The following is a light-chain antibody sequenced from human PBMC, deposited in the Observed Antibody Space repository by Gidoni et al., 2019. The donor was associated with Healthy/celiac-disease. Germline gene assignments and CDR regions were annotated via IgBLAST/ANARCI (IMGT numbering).Light chain of an antibody. V-gene: IGKV2-28*01. CDR3: MQALQTPPT. CDR2: LGS. J-gene: IGKJ2*01. Sequence: VMPQSPLSLPVTPGEPASISCRSSQSLLHSNGYNYLDWYLQKPGQSPQLLIYLGSNRASGVPDRFSGSGSGTDFTLKISRVEAEDVGVYYCMQALQTPPTFGQGTKLEIK. CDR1: QSLLHSNGYNY.